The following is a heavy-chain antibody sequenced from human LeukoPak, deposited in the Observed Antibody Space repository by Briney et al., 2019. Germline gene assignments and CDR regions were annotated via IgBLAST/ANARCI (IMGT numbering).Heavy chain of an antibody. CDR3: ARVCSNTAMVNYYYYYGMDV. CDR1: GGTFSSYA. V-gene: IGHV1-69*01. Sequence: GSSVKVSCKASGGTFSSYAISWVRQAPGQGLEWMGGIIPIFGTANYAQKFQGRVTITADESTSTAYMELSSLRSEDTAVYYCARVCSNTAMVNYYYYYGMDVWGQGTTVTVSS. J-gene: IGHJ6*02. CDR2: IIPIFGTA. D-gene: IGHD5-18*01.